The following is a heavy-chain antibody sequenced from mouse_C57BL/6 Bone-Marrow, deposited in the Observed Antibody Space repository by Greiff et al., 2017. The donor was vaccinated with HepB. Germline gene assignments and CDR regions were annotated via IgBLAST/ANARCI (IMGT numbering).Heavy chain of an antibody. CDR2: IYPGGGYT. CDR3: ARRGYGSFFDY. Sequence: QVQLQQSGAELVRPGTSVKMSCKASGYTFTNYWIGWAKQRPGHGLEWIGDIYPGGGYTNYNEKFKGKAKLTADKSSSTAYMQFSSLTSEDSAIYYCARRGYGSFFDYWGQGTTLTVSS. CDR1: GYTFTNYW. V-gene: IGHV1-63*01. D-gene: IGHD1-1*01. J-gene: IGHJ2*01.